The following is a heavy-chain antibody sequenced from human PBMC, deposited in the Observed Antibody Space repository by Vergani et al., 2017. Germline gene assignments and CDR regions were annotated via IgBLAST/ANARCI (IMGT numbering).Heavy chain of an antibody. CDR3: ARDWFIVVVPAALSTAKPKEYYYYYGMDV. Sequence: QLQLQESGPGLVKPSETLSLTCTVSGGSISSSSYYWGWIRQPPGKGLEWIGSIYYSGSTYYNPSLKSRVTISVDTSKNQFSLKLSSVTAADTAVYYCARDWFIVVVPAALSTAKPKEYYYYYGMDVWGQGTTVTVSS. V-gene: IGHV4-39*02. J-gene: IGHJ6*02. CDR2: IYYSGST. CDR1: GGSISSSSYY. D-gene: IGHD2-2*01.